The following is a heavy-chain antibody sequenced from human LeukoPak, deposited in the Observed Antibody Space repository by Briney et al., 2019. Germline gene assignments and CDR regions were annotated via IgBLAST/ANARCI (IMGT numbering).Heavy chain of an antibody. CDR1: GYSICSGHY. CDR3: ARSTGGGGHDS. J-gene: IGHJ5*01. CDR2: VYHSGT. D-gene: IGHD4-23*01. Sequence: SETLSLTCTVSGYSICSGHYWAWIRQPPGKGLEWIGCVYHSGTYYKSSLTSRVTISMDTSKNQFSLKLTSVTAADSAFYYCARSTGGGGHDSWGQGTLVTVSS. V-gene: IGHV4-38-2*02.